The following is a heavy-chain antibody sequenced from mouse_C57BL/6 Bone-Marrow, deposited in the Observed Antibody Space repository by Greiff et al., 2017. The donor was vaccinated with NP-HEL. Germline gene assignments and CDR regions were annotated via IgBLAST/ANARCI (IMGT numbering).Heavy chain of an antibody. J-gene: IGHJ3*01. CDR2: INPNNGGT. Sequence: VQLQQSGPELVKPGASVKISCKASGYTFTDYYMNWVKQSHGKSLEWIGDINPNNGGTSYNQTFKGKATLTVDKSSSTAYMELRSLTSEDSAVYYCASPPRLYGGQGTLVTVSA. CDR3: ASPPRLY. D-gene: IGHD6-1*01. V-gene: IGHV1-26*01. CDR1: GYTFTDYY.